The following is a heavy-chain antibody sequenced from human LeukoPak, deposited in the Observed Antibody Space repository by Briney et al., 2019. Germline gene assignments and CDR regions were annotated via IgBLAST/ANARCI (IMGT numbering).Heavy chain of an antibody. V-gene: IGHV1-8*03. CDR3: ARDFGCTNGVCYGLDY. Sequence: ASVKVSCKASGYTFTSYDINWVRQATGQGLEWMGWMNPNSGNTGYAQKFQGRVTITRNTSISTAYMELSSLRSEDTAVYYCARDFGCTNGVCYGLDYWGQGTLVTVSS. CDR1: GYTFTSYD. D-gene: IGHD2-8*01. CDR2: MNPNSGNT. J-gene: IGHJ4*02.